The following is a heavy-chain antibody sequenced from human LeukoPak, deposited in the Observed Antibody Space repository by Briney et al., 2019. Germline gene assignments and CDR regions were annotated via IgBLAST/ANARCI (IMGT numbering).Heavy chain of an antibody. CDR3: ARDVPGSIGTTARFDP. V-gene: IGHV1-18*01. CDR1: GYTSSSYG. D-gene: IGHD1-1*01. J-gene: IGHJ5*02. Sequence: GASVKVSCKSSGYTSSSYGISWMRQAPGQGLEWMGWISTYNGNTNYAQKFQGRVTVTTDTSTSTAYVELRTLTSDDTAVYYCARDVPGSIGTTARFDPWGQGTLVTVSS. CDR2: ISTYNGNT.